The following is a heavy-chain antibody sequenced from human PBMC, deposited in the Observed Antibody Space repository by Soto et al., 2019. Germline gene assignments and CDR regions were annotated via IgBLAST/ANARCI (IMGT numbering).Heavy chain of an antibody. CDR2: IYHGGTT. Sequence: PSETLSLTCTVSGSSISSGSYWGWIRQPPGKGPEWIASIYHGGTTFYNPSLKSRVTVSVDKSNNQFSLKLRSVTAADTAVYHSAKSHFMVLAGSTFYYCGHGTLATDSS. D-gene: IGHD6-19*01. CDR1: GSSISSGSY. V-gene: IGHV4-38-2*02. J-gene: IGHJ4*01. CDR3: AKSHFMVLAGSTFYY.